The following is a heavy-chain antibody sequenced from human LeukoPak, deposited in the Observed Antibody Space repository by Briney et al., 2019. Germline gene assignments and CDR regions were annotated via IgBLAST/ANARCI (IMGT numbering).Heavy chain of an antibody. V-gene: IGHV4-59*08. CDR2: IYYSGST. Sequence: SETLSLTCTVSGGSISSYYWSWIRQPPGKGLEWIGYIYYSGSTNYNPSLKSRVTISVDTSKNQFPLKLSSVTAADTAVYYCARHLEIRSDAFDIWSQGTMVTVSS. CDR3: ARHLEIRSDAFDI. J-gene: IGHJ3*02. CDR1: GGSISSYY.